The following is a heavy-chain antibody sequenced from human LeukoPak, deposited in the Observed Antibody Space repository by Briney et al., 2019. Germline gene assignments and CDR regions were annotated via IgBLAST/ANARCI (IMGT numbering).Heavy chain of an antibody. CDR3: AKDDVSYYDYVWGSYTSLFDY. D-gene: IGHD3-16*01. CDR1: GFTFSSYG. V-gene: IGHV3-33*06. J-gene: IGHJ4*02. Sequence: GGSLRLSCAASGFTFSSYGMHWVRQAPGKGLEWVAVIWYDGSNKYYADSVKGRFTVSRDNSKNTLYLQMNSLRAEDTAVYYCAKDDVSYYDYVWGSYTSLFDYWGQGTLVTVSS. CDR2: IWYDGSNK.